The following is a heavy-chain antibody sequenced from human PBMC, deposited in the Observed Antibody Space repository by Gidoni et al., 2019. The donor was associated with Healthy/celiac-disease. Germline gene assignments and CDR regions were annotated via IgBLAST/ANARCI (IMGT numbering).Heavy chain of an antibody. CDR3: ARIRIVVVPAMHDAFDI. CDR1: GFSLSNARMG. Sequence: QVTLKESGPVLVKPTETLTLTCTVPGFSLSNARMGVSWIRQPPGKALEWLAHIFSNDEKSYSTSLKSRLTISKDTSKSQVVLTMTNMDPVDTATYYCARIRIVVVPAMHDAFDIWGQGTMVTVSS. V-gene: IGHV2-26*01. J-gene: IGHJ3*02. CDR2: IFSNDEK. D-gene: IGHD2-2*01.